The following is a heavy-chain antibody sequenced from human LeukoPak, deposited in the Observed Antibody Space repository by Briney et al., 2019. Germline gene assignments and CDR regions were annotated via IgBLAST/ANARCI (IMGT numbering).Heavy chain of an antibody. Sequence: SETLSLTCTVSGGSISSYYWSWIRQPAGKGLEWIGRIYTSGSTNYNPSLKSRVTMSVDTSKNQFSLKLSSVTAADTAVYYCARGRAVRQSDAFDIWGQGTMVTVSS. CDR3: ARGRAVRQSDAFDI. D-gene: IGHD6-6*01. CDR2: IYTSGST. CDR1: GGSISSYY. J-gene: IGHJ3*02. V-gene: IGHV4-4*07.